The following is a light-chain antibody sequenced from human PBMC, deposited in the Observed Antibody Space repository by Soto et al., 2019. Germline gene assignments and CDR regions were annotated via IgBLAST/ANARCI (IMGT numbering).Light chain of an antibody. CDR2: DTS. CDR1: QTVSSQ. CDR3: QQYHNWPPWT. V-gene: IGKV3-15*01. Sequence: EIVLTQSPSTLSVSPGESATLSCRASQTVSSQLAWYQQKPGQAPRLLIYDTSTRPTGVPARFSGSGSGTEFTLTISSLQSEDFAVYYCQQYHNWPPWTFGQGTKVDI. J-gene: IGKJ1*01.